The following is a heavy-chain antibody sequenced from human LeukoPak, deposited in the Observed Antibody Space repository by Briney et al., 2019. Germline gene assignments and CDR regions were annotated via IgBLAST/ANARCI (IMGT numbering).Heavy chain of an antibody. D-gene: IGHD2-21*02. CDR2: IYTSGST. CDR1: GGSISSGSYY. Sequence: SQTLSLTCTVSGGSISSGSYYWSWIRQPAGKGLEWIGSIYTSGSTNYNPSLKSRITISVDTSKNQFSLKLSSVTAADTAVYYCARGRPYCGGDCGKTASDAFDIWGQGTMVTVSS. J-gene: IGHJ3*02. CDR3: ARGRPYCGGDCGKTASDAFDI. V-gene: IGHV4-61*02.